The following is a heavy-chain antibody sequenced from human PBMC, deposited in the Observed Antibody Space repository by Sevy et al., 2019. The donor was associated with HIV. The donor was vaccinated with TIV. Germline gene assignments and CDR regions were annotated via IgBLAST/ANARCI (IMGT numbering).Heavy chain of an antibody. CDR2: ISSSSSYI. CDR1: GFTFSSYS. D-gene: IGHD6-13*01. Sequence: GGSLRLSCAASGFTFSSYSMNWVRRAPGKGLEWVSSISSSSSYIYYADSVKGRFTISRDNAKNSLYLQMNSLRAEDTAVYYCARGPSSSWHVSTYFDYWGQGTLVTVSS. CDR3: ARGPSSSWHVSTYFDY. J-gene: IGHJ4*02. V-gene: IGHV3-21*01.